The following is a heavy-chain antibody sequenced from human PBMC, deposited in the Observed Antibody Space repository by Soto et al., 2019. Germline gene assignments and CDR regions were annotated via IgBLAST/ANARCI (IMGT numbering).Heavy chain of an antibody. Sequence: SETLSLTCTVSGGSISSSSYYWGWIRQPPGKGLEWIGSIYYSGSTYYNLSLKSRVTISVDTSKNQFSLKLSSVTAADTAVYYCARIPYYDILTGWNPYFDYWGQGTLVTVSS. CDR2: IYYSGST. D-gene: IGHD3-9*01. V-gene: IGHV4-39*01. J-gene: IGHJ4*02. CDR1: GGSISSSSYY. CDR3: ARIPYYDILTGWNPYFDY.